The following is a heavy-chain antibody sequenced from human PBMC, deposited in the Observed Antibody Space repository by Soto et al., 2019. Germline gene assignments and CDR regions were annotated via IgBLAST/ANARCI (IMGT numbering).Heavy chain of an antibody. V-gene: IGHV3-30-3*01. CDR3: AREYYDYVWGSYRYNHYFDY. J-gene: IGHJ4*01. Sequence: PGGSLRLSCAASGFTFSSYAMHWVRQAPGKGLEWVAVISYDGSNKYYADSVKGRFTISRDNSKNTLYLQMNSLRAEDTAVYYCAREYYDYVWGSYRYNHYFDYWGQGTLVTVSS. CDR2: ISYDGSNK. D-gene: IGHD3-16*02. CDR1: GFTFSSYA.